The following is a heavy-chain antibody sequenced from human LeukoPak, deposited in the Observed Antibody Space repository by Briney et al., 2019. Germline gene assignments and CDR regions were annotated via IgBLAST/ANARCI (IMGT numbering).Heavy chain of an antibody. CDR2: MRRGSDVK. CDR3: AREVGGSRAFDV. D-gene: IGHD6-13*01. CDR1: GFTFSSYN. V-gene: IGHV3-48*04. J-gene: IGHJ3*01. Sequence: PGGSLRLSCAASGFTFSSYNMNWVRQAPGKGLQRISYMRRGSDVKTYADSVKGRFTISRDNDKNSLYLQMNSLTAEDTAIYYCAREVGGSRAFDVWGQGTMVTVSS.